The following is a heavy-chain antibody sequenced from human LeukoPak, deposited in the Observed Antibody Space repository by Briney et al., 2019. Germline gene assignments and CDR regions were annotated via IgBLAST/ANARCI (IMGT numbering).Heavy chain of an antibody. CDR1: GSSISSYY. V-gene: IGHV4-59*01. CDR2: IYYSGST. J-gene: IGHJ4*02. Sequence: SETLSLTCTVSGSSISSYYWSWTRQPPGKGLEWVGYIYYSGSTNYNPSLKSRVTISVDTSKNQFSLKLSSVTAADTAVYYCARTYYDFWSGHRYYFDYWGQGTLVTVSS. CDR3: ARTYYDFWSGHRYYFDY. D-gene: IGHD3-3*01.